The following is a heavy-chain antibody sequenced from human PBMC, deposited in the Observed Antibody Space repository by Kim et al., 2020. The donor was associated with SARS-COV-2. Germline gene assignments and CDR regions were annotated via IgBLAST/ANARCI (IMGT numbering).Heavy chain of an antibody. Sequence: SVKGRFTISRDNSRNTLYLQMNSLRAEDTAVYYCANLLFDWLSGGIFDYWGQGTLVTVSS. D-gene: IGHD3-9*01. CDR3: ANLLFDWLSGGIFDY. V-gene: IGHV3-23*01. J-gene: IGHJ4*02.